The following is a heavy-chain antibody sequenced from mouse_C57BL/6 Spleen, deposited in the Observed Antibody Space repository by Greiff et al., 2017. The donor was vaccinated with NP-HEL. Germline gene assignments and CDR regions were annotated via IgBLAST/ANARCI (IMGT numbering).Heavy chain of an antibody. V-gene: IGHV1-69*01. CDR3: ARGGYGSSWAY. J-gene: IGHJ3*01. D-gene: IGHD1-1*01. Sequence: VQLQQPGAELVMPGASVKLSCKASGYTFTSYWMHWVKQRPGQGLEWIGEIDPSDSYTNYNQKFKGKSTLTVDKSSSTAYMQLSSLTSEDSAVYYCARGGYGSSWAYWGQGTLVTVSA. CDR1: GYTFTSYW. CDR2: IDPSDSYT.